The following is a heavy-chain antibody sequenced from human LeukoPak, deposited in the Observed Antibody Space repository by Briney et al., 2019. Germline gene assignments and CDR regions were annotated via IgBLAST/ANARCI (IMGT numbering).Heavy chain of an antibody. D-gene: IGHD4-17*01. CDR1: GYSFTSYW. Sequence: GESLKISCKGSGYSFTSYWIGWVRQMPGKGLEWMGIIYPGDSDTRYSPSFQGQVTISADKSISTAYLQRSSLKASDTAMYYCARHRVYGDYVTYYYYMDVWGKGTTVTISS. CDR3: ARHRVYGDYVTYYYYMDV. V-gene: IGHV5-51*01. CDR2: IYPGDSDT. J-gene: IGHJ6*03.